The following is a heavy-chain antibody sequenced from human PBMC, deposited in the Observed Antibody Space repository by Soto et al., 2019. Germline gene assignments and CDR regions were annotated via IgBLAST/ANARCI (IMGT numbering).Heavy chain of an antibody. Sequence: QVQLQQWGAGLLKSSETLSLTCAVYGGSFSGYFWNWIRQHPGKGLEWIGEVNHSGGTNYTPSLKVRVTISLDTSKNQFSLRLSSVTAAETAVYYCARGGFRPIAAVPAAIHGGMDVWGQGTTVTVSS. J-gene: IGHJ6*02. CDR3: ARGGFRPIAAVPAAIHGGMDV. CDR2: VNHSGGT. D-gene: IGHD2-2*01. V-gene: IGHV4-34*01. CDR1: GGSFSGYF.